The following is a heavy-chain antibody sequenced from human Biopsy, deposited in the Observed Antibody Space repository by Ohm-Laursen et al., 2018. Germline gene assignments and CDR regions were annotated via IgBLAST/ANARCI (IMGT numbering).Heavy chain of an antibody. V-gene: IGHV3-33*04. CDR1: GFTFCHYA. CDR2: IWYDGSNE. J-gene: IGHJ2*01. D-gene: IGHD6-19*01. Sequence: SLRLSCAASGFTFCHYAMHWVRQAPGKGLEWISLIWYDGSNEDYADSVKGRFTISRDNSKNTLYLQINTLTLEDTAFYYCARGLSSGWYGYFDVWGRGTLVTVSS. CDR3: ARGLSSGWYGYFDV.